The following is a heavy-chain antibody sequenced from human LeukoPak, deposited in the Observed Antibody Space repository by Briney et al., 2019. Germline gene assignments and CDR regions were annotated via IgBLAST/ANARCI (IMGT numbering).Heavy chain of an antibody. CDR1: GGSFSGYY. CDR2: INHSGST. Sequence: SETLSLTCAVYGGSFSGYYWSWIRQPPGKGLEWIGEINHSGSTNYNPSLKSRVTISVDTSKNQFSLKLSSVTAADTAVYYCARGHDYGDYVMGYRGQGTLVTVSS. V-gene: IGHV4-34*01. CDR3: ARGHDYGDYVMGY. D-gene: IGHD4-17*01. J-gene: IGHJ4*02.